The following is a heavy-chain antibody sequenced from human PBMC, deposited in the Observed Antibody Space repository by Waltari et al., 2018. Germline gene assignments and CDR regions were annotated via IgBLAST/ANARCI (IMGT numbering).Heavy chain of an antibody. CDR3: AKAGGIAAAEFQFDF. J-gene: IGHJ4*02. Sequence: EVQLLESGGGLVQPGGSLRLSCAASGFTFISYALTWVRQAPGKGWEWVSSMRGSALPPFDADSVKGRFSVSRDNAKNRLYLQMNGLRADDTAVYYCAKAGGIAAAEFQFDFWGRGTLVTVSS. CDR1: GFTFISYA. CDR2: MRGSALPP. D-gene: IGHD6-13*01. V-gene: IGHV3-23*01.